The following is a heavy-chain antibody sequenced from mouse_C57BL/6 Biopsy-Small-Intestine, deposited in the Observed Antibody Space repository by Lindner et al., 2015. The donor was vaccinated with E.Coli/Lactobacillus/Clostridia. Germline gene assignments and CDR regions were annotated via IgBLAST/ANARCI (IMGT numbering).Heavy chain of an antibody. CDR2: INGGSGDT. CDR3: AKSIGVWGVFYGSGSYMDA. Sequence: SVKVSCKASGYIFANYAIHWVRQAPGQRLEWMGWINGGSGDTKYSQKFQGRVAITRDTSATTAYMELSSLLSEDTAVYYCAKSIGVWGVFYGSGSYMDAWGQGTLVTVSS. J-gene: IGHJ4*01. D-gene: IGHD2-2*01. V-gene: IGHV1-84*02. CDR1: GYIFANYA.